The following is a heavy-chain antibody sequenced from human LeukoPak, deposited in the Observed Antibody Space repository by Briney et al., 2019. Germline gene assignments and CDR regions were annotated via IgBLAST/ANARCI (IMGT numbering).Heavy chain of an antibody. D-gene: IGHD3-22*01. CDR1: GFTFITYA. V-gene: IGHV3-23*01. CDR2: IMGRVERK. CDR3: AKGSSSYFFDFSGYYDLTFDY. Sequence: PGGSLILSCAASGFTFITYAMSWVRQAPGKGLEWVSGIMGRVERKNNADSVKGRFTISRDNSKNTLYLQMDSLRVEDTGVYYCAKGSSSYFFDFSGYYDLTFDYWGQGTLVTVSS. J-gene: IGHJ4*02.